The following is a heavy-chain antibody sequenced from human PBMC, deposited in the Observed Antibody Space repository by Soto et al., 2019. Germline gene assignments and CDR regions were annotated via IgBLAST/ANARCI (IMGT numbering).Heavy chain of an antibody. J-gene: IGHJ4*02. D-gene: IGHD1-20*01. CDR3: ARHYNWKLNS. CDR2: IFYSGTT. CDR1: GGSIRTSTYS. Sequence: QLQLQESGPGLVKSSETLSLTCTVSGGSIRTSTYSWGWIRQPPGKGLEWIGSIFYSGTTYYNPSLKSRVTISVDTSKNQFSLKLNSVTAADTAVYYCARHYNWKLNSWGQGSLLTVSS. V-gene: IGHV4-39*01.